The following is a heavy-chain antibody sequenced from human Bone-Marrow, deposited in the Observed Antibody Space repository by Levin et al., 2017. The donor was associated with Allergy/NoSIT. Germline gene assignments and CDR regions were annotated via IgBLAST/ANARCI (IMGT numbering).Heavy chain of an antibody. CDR3: ARDRFYSDSGSNFSWFDP. V-gene: IGHV3-74*01. CDR2: IQSNGKT. J-gene: IGHJ5*02. CDR1: GFTFSTYW. Sequence: GESLKISCAASGFTFSTYWMHWVRQAPGKGLVWVSRIQSNGKTNYSDSVKGRFTISRDNAKNTLYLQMNSLTVEDTAVYYCARDRFYSDSGSNFSWFDPWGQGTLVTVSS. D-gene: IGHD3-10*01.